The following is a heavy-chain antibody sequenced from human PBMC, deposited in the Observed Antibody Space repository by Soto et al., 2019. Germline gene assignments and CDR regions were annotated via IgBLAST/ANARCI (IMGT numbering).Heavy chain of an antibody. CDR3: ARGGATVITPGDY. V-gene: IGHV3-21*01. J-gene: IGHJ4*02. CDR2: ISPSSDYI. D-gene: IGHD4-17*01. CDR1: GFSFSDHS. Sequence: PEGSLRLSCVASGFSFSDHSINWVRQTPEKGLEWVSSISPSSDYIYYADSVKGRFTLSRDNAENSVYLQMNSLRAADTAVYYCARGGATVITPGDYWGQGTLVTVSS.